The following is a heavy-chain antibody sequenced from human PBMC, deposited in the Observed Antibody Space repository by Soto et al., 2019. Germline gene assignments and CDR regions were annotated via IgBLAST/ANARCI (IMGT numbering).Heavy chain of an antibody. CDR3: ARDQEGSGSHWLGYNYYAMDV. CDR2: ISSVGTTT. CDR1: GLTITDYY. J-gene: IGHJ6*02. V-gene: IGHV3-11*01. D-gene: IGHD3-10*01. Sequence: GSLRLSCGASGLTITDYYMSWIRKTPGKGLEWVSHISSVGTTTYYADSVKGRFSISMDNAKNSLYLQMNSLRAEDTAVYYCARDQEGSGSHWLGYNYYAMDVWGQGTTVTGSS.